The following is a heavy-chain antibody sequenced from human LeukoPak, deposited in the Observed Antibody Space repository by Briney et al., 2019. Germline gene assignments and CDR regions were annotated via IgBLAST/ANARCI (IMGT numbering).Heavy chain of an antibody. CDR2: ISGSSSTI. J-gene: IGHJ4*02. Sequence: PGGSLRLSCAVSGFTFSTYSMNWVRQAPGKGLEWVSYISGSSSTIYYADSVKGRFTISRDNAKNSLYLQMNSLRAEDTAVYYCARSQWELLALAQPFDYWGQGTLVTVSS. CDR3: ARSQWELLALAQPFDY. CDR1: GFTFSTYS. V-gene: IGHV3-48*04. D-gene: IGHD1-26*01.